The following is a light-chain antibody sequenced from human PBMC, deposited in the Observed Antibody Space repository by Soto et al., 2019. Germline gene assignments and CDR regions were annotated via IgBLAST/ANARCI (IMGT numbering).Light chain of an antibody. Sequence: EIVLTQSPGTLSFSPGERATLSCWASQSISSNYLAWYQQKPGQAPRLLISGSSIRPTGIPKRFSGSASGTNFTLTISSLEPEDFAVFYCQQYGSSPFTFGPGTKVDFK. CDR2: GSS. CDR3: QQYGSSPFT. V-gene: IGKV3-20*01. J-gene: IGKJ3*01. CDR1: QSISSNY.